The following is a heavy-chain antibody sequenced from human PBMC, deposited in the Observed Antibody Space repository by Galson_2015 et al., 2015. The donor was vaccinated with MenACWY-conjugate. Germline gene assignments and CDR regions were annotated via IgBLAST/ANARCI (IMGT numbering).Heavy chain of an antibody. J-gene: IGHJ4*02. CDR1: GFMFNSYW. CDR3: ARELYNGYQKYFDY. CDR2: IKQDGSEK. V-gene: IGHV3-7*03. Sequence: SLRLSCAGSGFMFNSYWISWVRQAPGKGLEWLGNIKQDGSEKNYVDSMKGRFIISRDNARNAVYLQVNSLRVEDTAIYFCARELYNGYQKYFDYWGQGTRVTVSS. D-gene: IGHD5-12*01.